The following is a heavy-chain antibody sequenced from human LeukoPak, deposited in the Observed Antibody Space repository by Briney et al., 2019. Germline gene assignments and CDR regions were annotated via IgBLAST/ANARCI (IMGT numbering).Heavy chain of an antibody. V-gene: IGHV4-39*07. Sequence: PSQTLSLTCTVSGDPISSGDYYWGWIRQPPGKGLEWIGSIYYSGSTYYNPSLKSRVTISVDTSKNQFSLKLSSVTAADTAVYYCARGRNSSSWYWLYYYYMDVWGKGTTVTVSS. CDR3: ARGRNSSSWYWLYYYYMDV. CDR1: GDPISSGDYY. CDR2: IYYSGST. D-gene: IGHD6-13*01. J-gene: IGHJ6*03.